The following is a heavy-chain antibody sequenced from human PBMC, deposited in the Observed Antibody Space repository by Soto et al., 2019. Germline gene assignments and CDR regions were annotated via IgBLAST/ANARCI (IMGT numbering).Heavy chain of an antibody. CDR3: AREPLSSIAARPFDY. V-gene: IGHV3-21*01. CDR1: GFTFSSYS. D-gene: IGHD6-6*01. CDR2: ISSSSSYI. J-gene: IGHJ4*02. Sequence: GGSLRLSCAASGFTFSSYSMNWVRQAPGKGLEWVSSISSSSSYIYYADSVKGRCTISRDNAKNSLYLQMNSLRAEDTAVYYCAREPLSSIAARPFDYWGQGTRGTVSP.